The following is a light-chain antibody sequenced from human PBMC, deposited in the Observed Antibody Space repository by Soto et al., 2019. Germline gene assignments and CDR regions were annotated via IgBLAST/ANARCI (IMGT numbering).Light chain of an antibody. V-gene: IGKV1-27*01. Sequence: DIPMTQSPSSLSASVGDRVTISCRASQGIRNYVAWYQQRPGKVPKLLIYTASTLQSGVPSRFSGSGSGTDFTLTISSLQPEVVGIYYCQQYNGVPSFGGRTKVEIK. J-gene: IGKJ4*01. CDR1: QGIRNY. CDR3: QQYNGVPS. CDR2: TAS.